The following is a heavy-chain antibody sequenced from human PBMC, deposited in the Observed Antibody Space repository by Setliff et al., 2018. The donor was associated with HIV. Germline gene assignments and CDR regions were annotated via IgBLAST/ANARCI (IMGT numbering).Heavy chain of an antibody. CDR3: ARGLGVRHGPHCYMDF. CDR2: INNNSGNQ. D-gene: IGHD3-16*01. Sequence: ASVKVSCKASGYTFSNYAVNWVRQAPGQGLEWMGYINNNSGNQTYAQGFTGRFVFSLDTSVSTAYLQISSLKAEDTAVYYFARGLGVRHGPHCYMDFWGKGTTVTVSS. J-gene: IGHJ6*03. V-gene: IGHV7-4-1*02. CDR1: GYTFSNYA.